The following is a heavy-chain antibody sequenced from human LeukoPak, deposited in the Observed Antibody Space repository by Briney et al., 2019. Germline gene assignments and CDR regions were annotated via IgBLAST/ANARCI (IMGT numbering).Heavy chain of an antibody. V-gene: IGHV4-34*01. CDR3: ARVATVVTRRYFQH. Sequence: PSETLSLTCAVYGGSFSGYYWSWIRQPPGKGLEWIGEINHSGSTNYNPSLKSRVTISVDTSKNQFSLKLSSVTAADTAVYYCARVATVVTRRYFQHWGQGTLVTVSS. CDR2: INHSGST. D-gene: IGHD4-23*01. CDR1: GGSFSGYY. J-gene: IGHJ1*01.